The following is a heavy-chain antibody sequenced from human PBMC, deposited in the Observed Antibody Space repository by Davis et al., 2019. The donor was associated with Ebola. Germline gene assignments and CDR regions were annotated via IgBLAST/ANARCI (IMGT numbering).Heavy chain of an antibody. J-gene: IGHJ6*03. CDR2: INPNSGGT. D-gene: IGHD2-2*02. CDR1: GYTFTGYY. V-gene: IGHV1-2*02. CDR3: ARGGGVVPAAILYYYYYMDV. Sequence: ASVKVSCKASGYTFTGYYMHWVRQAPGQGLEWMGWINPNSGGTNYAQKFQGRVTMTRDTSISTAYMELSRLRSDDTAVYYCARGGGVVPAAILYYYYYMDVWGKGTTVTVSS.